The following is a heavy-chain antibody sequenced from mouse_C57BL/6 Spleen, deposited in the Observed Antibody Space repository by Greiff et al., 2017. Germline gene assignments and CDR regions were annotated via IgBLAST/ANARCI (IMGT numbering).Heavy chain of an antibody. CDR3: TREEDYDYEAWFAY. V-gene: IGHV1-15*01. Sequence: VKLMESGAELVRPGASVTLSCKASGYTFTDYEMHWVKQTPVHGLEWIGAIDPETGGTAYNQKFKGKAILTADKSSSTAYMELRSLTSEDSAVYYCTREEDYDYEAWFAYWGQGTLVTVSA. CDR1: GYTFTDYE. J-gene: IGHJ3*01. CDR2: IDPETGGT. D-gene: IGHD2-4*01.